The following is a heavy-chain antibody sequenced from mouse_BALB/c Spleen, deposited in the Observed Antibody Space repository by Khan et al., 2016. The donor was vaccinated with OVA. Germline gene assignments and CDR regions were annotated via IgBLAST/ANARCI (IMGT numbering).Heavy chain of an antibody. CDR2: ISYSGST. CDR1: GYSITSGYG. V-gene: IGHV3-2*02. Sequence: EVQLEESGPGLVKPSQSLSLTCTVTGYSITSGYGWNWIRQFPGNKLEWMGYISYSGSTNYNPSLKSRISITRDTSKNQFLLQLNSVTTEDTATYYCARTARIKYWGQGTTLTVSS. D-gene: IGHD1-2*01. CDR3: ARTARIKY. J-gene: IGHJ2*01.